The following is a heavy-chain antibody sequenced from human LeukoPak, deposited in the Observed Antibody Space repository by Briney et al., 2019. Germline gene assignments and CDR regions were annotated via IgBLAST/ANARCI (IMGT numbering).Heavy chain of an antibody. CDR3: AKVRFLEWLPNYFDY. J-gene: IGHJ4*02. CDR1: GFTFSSYG. Sequence: GGSLRLSCAASGFTFSSYGMHWVRQAPGKGLEWVAFIRYDGSNKYYADSVKGRFTISRDNSKNTLYLQMNSLRAEDTAVNYCAKVRFLEWLPNYFDYWGQGTLVTVSS. V-gene: IGHV3-30*02. D-gene: IGHD3-3*01. CDR2: IRYDGSNK.